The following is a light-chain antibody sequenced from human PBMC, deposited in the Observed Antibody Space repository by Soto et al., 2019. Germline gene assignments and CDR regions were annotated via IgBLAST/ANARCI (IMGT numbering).Light chain of an antibody. CDR2: DVR. V-gene: IGLV2-14*01. CDR1: SSDVGGYNY. J-gene: IGLJ2*01. CDR3: SSYTSSSTVI. Sequence: QSALTQPASVSGSPGQSITISFTGTSSDVGGYNYISWYQQHPGKAPKFIIYDVRNRPSGVSNRFSGSRSGNTASLTISGLQADDEADYYCSSYTSSSTVIFGGGTKLTVL.